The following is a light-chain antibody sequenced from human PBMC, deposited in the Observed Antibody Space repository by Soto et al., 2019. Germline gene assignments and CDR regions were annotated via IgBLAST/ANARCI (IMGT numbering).Light chain of an antibody. J-gene: IGKJ1*01. V-gene: IGKV3-20*01. Sequence: VLTQSPGTLSLSPGERATLSCMASQSVSTRLSWYQHKSGQAPRLLISGASRRATGIPDRFSGSGSGTEFTLTISGLEPEDFAVYYCQQYGSSPPWSFGQGTKVDI. CDR1: QSVSTR. CDR3: QQYGSSPPWS. CDR2: GAS.